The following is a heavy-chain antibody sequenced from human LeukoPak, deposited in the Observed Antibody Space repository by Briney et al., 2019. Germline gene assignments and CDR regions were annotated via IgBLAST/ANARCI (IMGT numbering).Heavy chain of an antibody. CDR3: ARDRTGNDY. CDR1: GLTLSNYW. Sequence: GGSLRLSCTASGLTLSNYWMSWIRQAPGKGLEWVANIKEDGSEKYYVDSVRGRFTISRDNAKNSLSLQMNSLRAEDTAVYYCARDRTGNDYWGQGALVTVSS. CDR2: IKEDGSEK. V-gene: IGHV3-7*01. J-gene: IGHJ4*02. D-gene: IGHD1-1*01.